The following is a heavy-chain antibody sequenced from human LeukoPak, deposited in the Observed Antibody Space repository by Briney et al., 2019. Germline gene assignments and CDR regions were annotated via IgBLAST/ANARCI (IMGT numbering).Heavy chain of an antibody. CDR1: GFTASSNY. CDR2: IHSGGST. J-gene: IGHJ3*02. CDR3: AKAKGLAAFDI. D-gene: IGHD6-6*01. V-gene: IGHV3-53*01. Sequence: PGGSLRLSCAVSGFTASSNYMRWVRQVPGKGLEWVSVIHSGGSTYYADSVKGRFTISRDNSKNTLYLQMNSLRAEDTAVYYCAKAKGLAAFDIWGQGTMVTVSS.